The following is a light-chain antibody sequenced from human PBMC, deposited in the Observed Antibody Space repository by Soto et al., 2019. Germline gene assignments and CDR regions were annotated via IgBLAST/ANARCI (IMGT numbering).Light chain of an antibody. J-gene: IGLJ1*01. V-gene: IGLV2-14*01. CDR2: EVS. Sequence: ALTQPASVSGSPGQSITISCTGTSSDVGGYNYVSWYQQHPGKAPKLMIYEVSNRPSGVSNRFSGSKSGNTASLTISGLQAEDEADSYCSSYTSSSTLLVFGTGTKSTVL. CDR3: SSYTSSSTLLV. CDR1: SSDVGGYNY.